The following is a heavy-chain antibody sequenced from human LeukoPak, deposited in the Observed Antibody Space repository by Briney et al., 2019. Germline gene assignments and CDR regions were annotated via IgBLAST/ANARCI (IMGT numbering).Heavy chain of an antibody. J-gene: IGHJ4*02. V-gene: IGHV3-30*04. Sequence: PGGSLRLSCAASGFTFSSYAMHWVRQAPGKGLEWVAVISYDGSNKYYADSVKGRFTISRDNSKNTLYLQMNSLRAEDTAVYYCAKDGGTKGYSYGRYWGQGTLVTVSS. CDR3: AKDGGTKGYSYGRY. CDR2: ISYDGSNK. D-gene: IGHD5-18*01. CDR1: GFTFSSYA.